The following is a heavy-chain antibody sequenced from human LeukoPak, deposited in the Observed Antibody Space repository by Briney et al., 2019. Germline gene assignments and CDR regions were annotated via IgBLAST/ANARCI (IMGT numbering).Heavy chain of an antibody. CDR2: IGTAGDT. D-gene: IGHD1-26*01. CDR1: GFTFSSYD. V-gene: IGHV3-13*01. CDR3: ARGHSGSYFWFDP. Sequence: GGSLRLSCAASGFTFSSYDMHWVRHATGKGLEWVSAIGTAGDTYYPGSVKGRFTISRENAKNSLYLQMSSLRAGDTAVYYCARGHSGSYFWFDPWGQGTLVTVSS. J-gene: IGHJ5*02.